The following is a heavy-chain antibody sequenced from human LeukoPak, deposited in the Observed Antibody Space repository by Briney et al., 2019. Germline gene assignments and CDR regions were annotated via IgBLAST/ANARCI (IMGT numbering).Heavy chain of an antibody. J-gene: IGHJ5*02. Sequence: SETLSLTCTVSGGSISSGSKYWSWIRQPAGKGLEWIGRIYSSGSTNYNPSLKSRLTISVHTSKNQFSMKLSSVTAADTAVYYCARGGQPLLGNWFDPWGRGTLVTVSS. CDR1: GGSISSGSKY. V-gene: IGHV4-61*02. CDR2: IYSSGST. D-gene: IGHD2-21*02. CDR3: ARGGQPLLGNWFDP.